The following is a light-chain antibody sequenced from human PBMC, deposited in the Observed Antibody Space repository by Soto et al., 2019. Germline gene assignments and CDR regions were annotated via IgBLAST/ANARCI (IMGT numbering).Light chain of an antibody. CDR3: QQYGSSPLT. Sequence: SLSASGGDGVTITCRASQSISTYLNWYQHKPGKAPKVLINGASRLHTGVPDRFSGSGSGTDFTLTIRRLEPDDFAVYYCQQYGSSPLTFGGGTKVDIK. CDR1: QSISTY. J-gene: IGKJ4*01. V-gene: IGKV1-39*01. CDR2: GAS.